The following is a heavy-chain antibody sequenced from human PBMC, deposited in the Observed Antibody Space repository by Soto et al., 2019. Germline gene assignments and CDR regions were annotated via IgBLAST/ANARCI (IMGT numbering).Heavy chain of an antibody. Sequence: EVQLVESGGGLVQPWGSLRLSCVASGFTFSSYWMPLGPQAPGKGPVWVSSISNDGSSTSYADPVKGRFTISRDNAKNTLYLQMISLRAEDPAVYYCARLPNKSPQKWGQGTLVIFSP. CDR1: GFTFSSYW. J-gene: IGHJ1*01. CDR2: ISNDGSST. CDR3: ARLPNKSPQK. V-gene: IGHV3-74*01.